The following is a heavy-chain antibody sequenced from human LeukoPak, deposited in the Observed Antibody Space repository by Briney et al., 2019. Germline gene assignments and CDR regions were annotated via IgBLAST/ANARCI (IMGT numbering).Heavy chain of an antibody. CDR2: IYYSGST. CDR3: ARGSGVLPNWFDP. Sequence: SETLSLTCAVYGGSFSGYYWSWIRQPPGKGLEWIGYIYYSGSTNYNPSLKSRVTISVDTSKNQFSLNLTSATAADTAVYYCARGSGVLPNWFDPWGQGTLVSVSS. V-gene: IGHV4-34*11. CDR1: GGSFSGYY. J-gene: IGHJ5*02. D-gene: IGHD3-10*01.